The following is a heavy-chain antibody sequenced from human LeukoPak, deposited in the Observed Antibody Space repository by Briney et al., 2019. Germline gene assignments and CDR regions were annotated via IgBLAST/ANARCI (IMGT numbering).Heavy chain of an antibody. Sequence: SETLSLTCTVSGDSISTYYWSWIRQPPGKGLEWIAYIDYRGSTTYNPSLRSRVTISVDTSRNQFSLKLYSVTAADTAVYYCAKLSSSPKYYYYYYGMDVWGQGTTVTVSS. D-gene: IGHD6-6*01. J-gene: IGHJ6*02. CDR1: GDSISTYY. V-gene: IGHV4-59*01. CDR3: AKLSSSPKYYYYYYGMDV. CDR2: IDYRGST.